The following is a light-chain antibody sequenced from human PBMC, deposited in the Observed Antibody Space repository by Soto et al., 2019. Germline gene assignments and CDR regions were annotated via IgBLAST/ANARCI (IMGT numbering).Light chain of an antibody. CDR2: ATS. J-gene: IGKJ1*01. V-gene: IGKV3-20*01. Sequence: EIVLTQSPGTLSLSPGDRATLSCRASQPVGSAYLAWYRQTLGQAPRPLIYATSSRATGISDRFSGSGSGTEFTLTISRLEPEDFAIYYCHQHGDSPWTFGQGTNVDIK. CDR3: HQHGDSPWT. CDR1: QPVGSAY.